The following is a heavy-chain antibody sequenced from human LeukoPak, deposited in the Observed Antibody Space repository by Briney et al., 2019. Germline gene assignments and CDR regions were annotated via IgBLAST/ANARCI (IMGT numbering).Heavy chain of an antibody. V-gene: IGHV3-7*01. Sequence: GGSLRLSCGASGFTFSSYWMSWVRQAPGKGLGWGANIKQDESEKYYVDAVKGRFTISRDNAKNSLYLQMNNLRAEDTAVYYCARALDSSSSRYQAFEYWGQGTLVTVSS. CDR1: GFTFSSYW. CDR3: ARALDSSSSRYQAFEY. D-gene: IGHD2-2*01. J-gene: IGHJ4*02. CDR2: IKQDESEK.